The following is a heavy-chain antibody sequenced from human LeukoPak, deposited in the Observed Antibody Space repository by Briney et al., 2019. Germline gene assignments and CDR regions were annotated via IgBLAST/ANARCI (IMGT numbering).Heavy chain of an antibody. J-gene: IGHJ4*02. CDR3: ARGGDDDFDLGDY. CDR1: RFTFGRYW. CDR2: INQDGSAK. V-gene: IGHV3-7*01. D-gene: IGHD4-17*01. Sequence: GGSLRLSCAASRFTFGRYWMSWVRQAPGKGLEWVANINQDGSAKYYVDSVKGRFTISRDNAKNSMYLQMNSLRVEDTGVYYCARGGDDDFDLGDYWGQGTLVTVSS.